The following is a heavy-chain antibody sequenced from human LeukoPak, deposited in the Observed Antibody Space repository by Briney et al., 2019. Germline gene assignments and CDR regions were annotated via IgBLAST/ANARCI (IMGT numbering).Heavy chain of an antibody. V-gene: IGHV3-23*01. CDR1: GFTFSSYE. D-gene: IGHD4-17*01. CDR3: AKDLTTVTSQGDY. Sequence: GGSLRLSCAASGFTFSSYEMNWVRQAPGKGLELVSSIRSTGGSTFYADSVNGRFTISRDNSKNTLYLQMNSLRAEDTAVYYCAKDLTTVTSQGDYWGQGTLVTVSS. J-gene: IGHJ4*02. CDR2: IRSTGGST.